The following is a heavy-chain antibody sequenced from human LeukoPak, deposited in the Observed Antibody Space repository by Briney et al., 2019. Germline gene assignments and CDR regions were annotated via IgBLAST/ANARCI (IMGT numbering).Heavy chain of an antibody. Sequence: ASVKVSCKASGYTFTSYDINWVRQATGQGLEWMGWMNPNSGNTGYAQKFQGRVTMTRNTSISTAYMELSSLRSEDTAVYYCARWGNGSGSYSYYYYYMDVWGKGTTVTISS. CDR1: GYTFTSYD. V-gene: IGHV1-8*01. J-gene: IGHJ6*03. CDR2: MNPNSGNT. CDR3: ARWGNGSGSYSYYYYYMDV. D-gene: IGHD3-10*01.